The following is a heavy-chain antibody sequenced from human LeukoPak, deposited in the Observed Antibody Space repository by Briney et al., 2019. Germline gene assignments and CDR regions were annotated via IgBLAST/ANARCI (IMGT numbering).Heavy chain of an antibody. V-gene: IGHV3-74*01. Sequence: GGSLRLSCAASGFTFSSYWMNWVRQAPGKGLVWVSRIASDGSSTTYADSVKGRFSISRDNAKNTLYLQMNSLRVEDTAVYYCAGGRPHGNDYWGQGTLVTVSS. CDR2: IASDGSST. CDR3: AGGRPHGNDY. CDR1: GFTFSSYW. J-gene: IGHJ4*02. D-gene: IGHD4-23*01.